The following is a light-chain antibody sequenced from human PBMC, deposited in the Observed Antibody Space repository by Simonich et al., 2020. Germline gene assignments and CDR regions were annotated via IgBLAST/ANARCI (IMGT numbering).Light chain of an antibody. V-gene: IGLV2-23*01. CDR2: EGS. CDR3: CSYAGSSTSMV. CDR1: SGDVGSYNL. Sequence: QSALTQPPSVSGSPGQSITISCTGTSGDVGSYNLVSWYQQHPGKAPKLMIYEGSKRPSVVSNRFSCSKSGNTASLTISGLQAEDEADYYCCSYAGSSTSMVFGGGTKLTVL. J-gene: IGLJ2*01.